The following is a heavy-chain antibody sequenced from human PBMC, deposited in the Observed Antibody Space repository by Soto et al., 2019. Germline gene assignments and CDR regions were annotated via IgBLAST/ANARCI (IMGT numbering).Heavy chain of an antibody. Sequence: GGSLRLSCAASGFTFSSYGMHWVRQAPGKGLEWVAVISYDGSNKYYADSVKGRFTISRDNSKNTLYLQMNSLRAEDTAVYYCAKVYSPLLRDFSDYYYMDVWGKGTTVTVSS. J-gene: IGHJ6*03. V-gene: IGHV3-30*18. D-gene: IGHD3-9*01. CDR3: AKVYSPLLRDFSDYYYMDV. CDR1: GFTFSSYG. CDR2: ISYDGSNK.